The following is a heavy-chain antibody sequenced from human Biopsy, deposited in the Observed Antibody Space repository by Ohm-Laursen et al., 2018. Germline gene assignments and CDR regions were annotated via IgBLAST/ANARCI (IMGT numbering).Heavy chain of an antibody. V-gene: IGHV4-39*01. CDR2: IFYRGST. Sequence: TLSLTCTVSGGSISNNNYYWGWIRQPPGKGLGWIGSIFYRGSTHYKPSLKSRVNISVNTSKNQFSLKLNLVTAADTAVYYCARDYDTSGYYYVSWGQGTLVTVSS. CDR3: ARDYDTSGYYYVS. CDR1: GGSISNNNYY. J-gene: IGHJ5*02. D-gene: IGHD3-22*01.